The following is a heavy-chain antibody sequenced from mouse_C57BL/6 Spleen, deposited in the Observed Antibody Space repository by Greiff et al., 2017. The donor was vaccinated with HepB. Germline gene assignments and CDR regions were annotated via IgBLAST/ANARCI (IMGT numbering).Heavy chain of an antibody. CDR1: GFTFSDYG. Sequence: EVMLVESGGGLVKPGGSLKLSCAASGFTFSDYGMHWVRQAPEKGLEWVAYISSGSSTIYYADTVKGRFTISRDNAKNTLFLQMTSLRSEDTAMYYCARAGYSNYDYAMDYWGQGTSVTVSS. V-gene: IGHV5-17*01. CDR2: ISSGSSTI. CDR3: ARAGYSNYDYAMDY. D-gene: IGHD2-5*01. J-gene: IGHJ4*01.